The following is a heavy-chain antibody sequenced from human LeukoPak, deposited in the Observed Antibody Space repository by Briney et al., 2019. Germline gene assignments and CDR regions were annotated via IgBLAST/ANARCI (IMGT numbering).Heavy chain of an antibody. CDR2: IYYSGST. V-gene: IGHV4-59*01. D-gene: IGHD4-17*01. CDR1: GGSISSYY. Sequence: SETLSLTCTVSGGSISSYYWSWIRQPPGKGLEWIGYIYYSGSTNYSPSLKSRVTISVDTSKNQFSLKLSSVTAADTAVYYCASTSDYGDYQYYFDYWGQGTLVTVSS. J-gene: IGHJ4*02. CDR3: ASTSDYGDYQYYFDY.